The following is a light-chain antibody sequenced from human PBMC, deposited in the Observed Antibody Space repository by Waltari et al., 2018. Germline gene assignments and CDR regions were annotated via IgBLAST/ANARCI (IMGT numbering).Light chain of an antibody. CDR1: QSLTKKY. J-gene: IGKJ2*01. Sequence: EIVQTQSPGPLPLSPGERATGSFRASQSLTKKYLAWYQQKPGQAPRLLIYGASSRAAGIPDRFSGSGSGTDFTLTISRLEPEDSAVYYCQQYGSSVLYTFGQGTKLEIK. CDR2: GAS. CDR3: QQYGSSVLYT. V-gene: IGKV3-20*01.